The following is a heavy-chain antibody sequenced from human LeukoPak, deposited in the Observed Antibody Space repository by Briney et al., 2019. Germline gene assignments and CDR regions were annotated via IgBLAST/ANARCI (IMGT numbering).Heavy chain of an antibody. J-gene: IGHJ4*02. CDR3: AATGYSSGWYGY. CDR1: GFTFSGYY. CDR2: ISSSSSYT. Sequence: GGSLRLSCAASGFTFSGYYMSWIRQAPGKGLEWVSYISSSSSYTNYADSVKGRFTISRDNAKNSLYLQMNSLRAEDTAVYYCAATGYSSGWYGYWGQGTLVTVSS. V-gene: IGHV3-11*06. D-gene: IGHD6-19*01.